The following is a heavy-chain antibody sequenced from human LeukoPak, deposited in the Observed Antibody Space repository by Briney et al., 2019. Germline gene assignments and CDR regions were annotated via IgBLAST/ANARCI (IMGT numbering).Heavy chain of an antibody. Sequence: GGSLRLSCAASGFTFSSSGMHWVRQAPGKGLEWVAVIWYDGSNKYYADSVKGRFTISRDNSKNTLYLQMNSLRAEDAAVYYCAKGLIAAEYYFDYWGQGTLVTVSS. V-gene: IGHV3-33*06. CDR3: AKGLIAAEYYFDY. CDR2: IWYDGSNK. D-gene: IGHD6-13*01. J-gene: IGHJ4*02. CDR1: GFTFSSSG.